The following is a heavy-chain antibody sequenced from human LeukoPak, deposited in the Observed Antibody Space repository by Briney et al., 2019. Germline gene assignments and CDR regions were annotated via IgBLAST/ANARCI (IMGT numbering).Heavy chain of an antibody. CDR3: AKSVESAVTTNPYFDF. V-gene: IGHV3-23*01. Sequence: GGSLRLSCAASGSTFSDYDLSWVRQALGKGLKWVSVISGSGGSTHNADSVKGRFTISRDNSKNILYLQMNSLRAEDTAVYYCAKSVESAVTTNPYFDFWGQGALVTVSS. D-gene: IGHD4-17*01. CDR2: ISGSGGST. J-gene: IGHJ4*02. CDR1: GSTFSDYD.